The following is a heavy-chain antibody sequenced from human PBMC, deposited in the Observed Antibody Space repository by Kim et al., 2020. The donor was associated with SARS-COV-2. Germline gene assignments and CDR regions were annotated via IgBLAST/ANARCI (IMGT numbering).Heavy chain of an antibody. CDR2: INPNSGGT. J-gene: IGHJ4*02. Sequence: ASVKVSCKASGYTFTGYYMHWVRQAPGQGLEWMGRINPNSGGTNYAQKFQGRVTMTRDTSISTAYMELSRLRSDDTAVYYCARRDYDFWSGLYSFDYWGQGTLVTVSS. CDR1: GYTFTGYY. CDR3: ARRDYDFWSGLYSFDY. V-gene: IGHV1-2*06. D-gene: IGHD3-3*01.